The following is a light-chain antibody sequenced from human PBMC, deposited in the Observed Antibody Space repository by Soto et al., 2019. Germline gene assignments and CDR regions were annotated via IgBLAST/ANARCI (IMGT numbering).Light chain of an antibody. Sequence: EIVLTQSPATLSLSPGEIATLSCRASQSVSSYLAWYQQKPGQAPRLLIYDASNRATGIPARFSGSGSGTDFTLTISSLEPEDFAAYYCQQRSNWRTFGQGTKVEIK. CDR3: QQRSNWRT. J-gene: IGKJ1*01. CDR2: DAS. V-gene: IGKV3-11*01. CDR1: QSVSSY.